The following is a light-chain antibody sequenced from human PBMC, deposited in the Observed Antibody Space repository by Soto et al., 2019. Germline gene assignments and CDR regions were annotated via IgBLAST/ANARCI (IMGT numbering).Light chain of an antibody. Sequence: SYELTQPPSVSVAPGQTARITCGGNNIGSKSVHWYQQKPGQAPVLVVYDDRDRPSGIPERFSGSNSGNTATLTISRVEAGDEADYYCQVWDSSSDHRVFGGGTKVTVL. CDR3: QVWDSSSDHRV. CDR1: NIGSKS. CDR2: DDR. J-gene: IGLJ3*02. V-gene: IGLV3-21*02.